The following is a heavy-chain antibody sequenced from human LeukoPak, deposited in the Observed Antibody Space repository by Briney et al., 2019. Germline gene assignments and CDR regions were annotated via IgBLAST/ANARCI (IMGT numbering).Heavy chain of an antibody. D-gene: IGHD1-26*01. CDR2: ISSSSSYI. Sequence: KPGGSLRLSCAASGFTFSTYSMNWVRQAPGKGLEWVSSISSSSSYIYYADSVKGRFTISRDNAKNSLYLQVNSLRAEDTAVYYCARLSGSSDCFDYWGQGTLVTVSS. V-gene: IGHV3-21*01. CDR1: GFTFSTYS. J-gene: IGHJ4*02. CDR3: ARLSGSSDCFDY.